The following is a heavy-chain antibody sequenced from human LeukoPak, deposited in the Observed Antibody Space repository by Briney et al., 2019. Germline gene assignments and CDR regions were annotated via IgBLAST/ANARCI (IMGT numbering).Heavy chain of an antibody. CDR1: GFIFSNYA. D-gene: IGHD1-1*01. Sequence: GRSLRLSCAASGFIFSNYAMHWVRQGPGKGLEWAAVITSDASNKYYADSVKGRFTISRDNSKNTLYLQMNGLRAEDTAVYYCATGAAGVQLERSNWLDPWGQGTLLTVSS. V-gene: IGHV3-30-3*01. J-gene: IGHJ5*02. CDR3: ATGAAGVQLERSNWLDP. CDR2: ITSDASNK.